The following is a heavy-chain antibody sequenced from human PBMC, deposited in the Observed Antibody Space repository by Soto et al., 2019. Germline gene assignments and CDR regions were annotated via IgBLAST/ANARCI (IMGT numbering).Heavy chain of an antibody. CDR1: GFIFKNAW. D-gene: IGHD5-12*01. CDR2: IKTKTDGETT. Sequence: EVQVVESGGGLVKPGGSLRLSCTTSGFIFKNAWMTWVRRAPGRGLEWIGRIKTKTDGETTDYASPRKGRFTISRDDSSSTVILKMTSLKAEETAIYYCTATKGAYSAYVPCDFWGQGVLVTVSS. J-gene: IGHJ4*02. V-gene: IGHV3-15*01. CDR3: TATKGAYSAYVPCDF.